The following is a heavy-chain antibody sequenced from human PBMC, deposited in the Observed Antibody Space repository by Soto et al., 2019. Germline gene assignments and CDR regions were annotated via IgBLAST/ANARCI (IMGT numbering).Heavy chain of an antibody. CDR1: EFTFSSYG. CDR3: AATVTTPNWFDP. CDR2: ISYDGSNK. V-gene: IGHV3-30*03. Sequence: GGSLRLSCAASEFTFSSYGMHRVRQAPGKGLEWVAVISYDGSNKYYADSVKGRFTISRDNSKNTLYLQMNSLRAEDTAVYYCAATVTTPNWFDPWGQGTLVTVSS. J-gene: IGHJ5*02. D-gene: IGHD4-17*01.